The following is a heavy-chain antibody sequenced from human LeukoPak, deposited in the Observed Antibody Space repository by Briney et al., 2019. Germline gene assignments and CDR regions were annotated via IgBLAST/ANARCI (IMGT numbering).Heavy chain of an antibody. Sequence: PSQTLPLTCIVSGDSISSGDSYWSWIRQAPRKGLEWIGYIYDSGTTSYNPSLKSRLTISVDTSKNQFSLNLTSVTAADTAVYYCARAPCSTTRCSLLDYYMDVWGKGTTVTVSS. CDR3: ARAPCSTTRCSLLDYYMDV. CDR1: GDSISSGDSY. J-gene: IGHJ6*03. CDR2: IYDSGTT. V-gene: IGHV4-30-4*08. D-gene: IGHD2-2*01.